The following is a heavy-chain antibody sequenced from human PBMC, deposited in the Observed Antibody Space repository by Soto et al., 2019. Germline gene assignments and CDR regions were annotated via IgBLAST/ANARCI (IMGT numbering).Heavy chain of an antibody. CDR1: GGSIISSNYY. D-gene: IGHD1-1*01. CDR3: ARAPIEMSTIGAYNWFDP. CDR2: IYHSGST. Sequence: SETLSLTCTVSGGSIISSNYYWGWIRQSPGKGLEWIGSIYHSGSTYYNPSLKSRVTISVDTSKNQFSLKLGSVTAADTAVFYCARAPIEMSTIGAYNWFDPWGQGTLVTVSS. J-gene: IGHJ5*02. V-gene: IGHV4-39*01.